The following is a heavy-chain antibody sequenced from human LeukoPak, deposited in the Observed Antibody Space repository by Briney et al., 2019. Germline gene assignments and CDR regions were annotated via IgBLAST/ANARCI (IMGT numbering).Heavy chain of an antibody. Sequence: GGSLRLSCAPSGFTVSSNYMSWVRQAPGKGLEGVSVIYSGGSTYYAGSVKGRFTISRDNSKNTLYLQMNSLRAEDTAVYYCARDLATLRDYWGQGTLVTVSS. CDR3: ARDLATLRDY. V-gene: IGHV3-53*01. CDR1: GFTVSSNY. J-gene: IGHJ4*02. CDR2: IYSGGST.